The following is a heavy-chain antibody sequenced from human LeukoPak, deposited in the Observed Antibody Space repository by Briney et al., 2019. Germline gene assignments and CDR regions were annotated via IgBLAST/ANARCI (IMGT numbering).Heavy chain of an antibody. D-gene: IGHD1-14*01. Sequence: SQTLSLTCAISGDSVSSIGAAWNWIRQSPSRGLEWLGRTYYRSKWYHDYAVSVKGRLALNPDTSKNQFSLHLNSVTPEDTAVYYCARSRSISPDYYFDYWGQGTLVTVSS. CDR2: TYYRSKWYH. CDR3: ARSRSISPDYYFDY. J-gene: IGHJ4*02. CDR1: GDSVSSIGAA. V-gene: IGHV6-1*01.